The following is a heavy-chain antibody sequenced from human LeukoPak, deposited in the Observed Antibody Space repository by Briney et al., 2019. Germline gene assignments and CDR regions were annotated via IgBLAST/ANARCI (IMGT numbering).Heavy chain of an antibody. CDR1: GFTVSSNY. J-gene: IGHJ4*02. V-gene: IGHV3-53*01. CDR2: IYSGGST. CDR3: ARDRNYGDYEV. D-gene: IGHD4-17*01. Sequence: SGGSLRLSCAASGFTVSSNYMSWVRQAPGKGLEWVSVIYSGGSTYYADSVKGRFTISRDNSKNTLYLQMNSLRVEDTAVYYCARDRNYGDYEVWGQGTLVTVPS.